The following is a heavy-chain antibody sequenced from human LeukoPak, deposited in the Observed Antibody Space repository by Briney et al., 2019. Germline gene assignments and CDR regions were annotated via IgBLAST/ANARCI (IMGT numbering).Heavy chain of an antibody. V-gene: IGHV4-39*07. CDR3: AGTSTWLSFGY. CDR1: GGSISSSSYY. CDR2: IYYSGST. D-gene: IGHD6-13*01. Sequence: PSETLSLTCTVSGGSISSSSYYWGWIRQPPGKGLEWIGRIYYSGSTNYNPSLKSRVTISIDMSRKQFSLKLTSVTAADTAVYDCAGTSTWLSFGYWGQGTLVTVSS. J-gene: IGHJ4*02.